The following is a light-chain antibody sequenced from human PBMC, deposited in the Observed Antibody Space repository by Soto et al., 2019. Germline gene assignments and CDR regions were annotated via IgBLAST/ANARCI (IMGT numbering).Light chain of an antibody. CDR2: DAS. CDR3: QQRSNWPRT. CDR1: QSLVNTY. J-gene: IGKJ1*01. V-gene: IGKV3-11*01. Sequence: EVVLTQSPGSLSLSPGDRATLSCRASQSLVNTYVAWYQQKAGQAPRLLIFDASTRATGIPARFSGSGSGTDFTLTISSLEPEDFAVYYCQQRSNWPRTFGQGTKVDIK.